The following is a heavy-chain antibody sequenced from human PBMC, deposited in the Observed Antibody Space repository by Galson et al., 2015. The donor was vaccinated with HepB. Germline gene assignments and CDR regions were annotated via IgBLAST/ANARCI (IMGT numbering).Heavy chain of an antibody. Sequence: SVKVSCKASGGTSSIYSMSWVRQAPGQGLEWLGGITPLFGATNYAQKFKGRVTITAEKSTITLTAYMELSSLRSEDTAVYYCATVGLCGGDCYSLDYWGQGTLVTVSS. CDR2: ITPLFGAT. V-gene: IGHV1-69*06. J-gene: IGHJ4*02. D-gene: IGHD2-21*02. CDR1: GGTSSIYS. CDR3: ATVGLCGGDCYSLDY.